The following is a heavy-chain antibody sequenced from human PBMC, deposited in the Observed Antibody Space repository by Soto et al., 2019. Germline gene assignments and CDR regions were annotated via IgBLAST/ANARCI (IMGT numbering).Heavy chain of an antibody. V-gene: IGHV4-59*01. J-gene: IGHJ5*02. Sequence: SETLSLTCTVSGGSISSYYWSWIRQPPGKGLEWIGYIYYSGSTNYNPSLKSRVTISVDTSKNQFSLKLSSVTAADTAVYYCARGATISNWFDPWGQGTLVTVSS. CDR3: ARGATISNWFDP. CDR1: GGSISSYY. D-gene: IGHD5-12*01. CDR2: IYYSGST.